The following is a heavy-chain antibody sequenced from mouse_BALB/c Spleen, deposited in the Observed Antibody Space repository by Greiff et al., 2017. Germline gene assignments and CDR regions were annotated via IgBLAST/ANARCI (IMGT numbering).Heavy chain of an antibody. CDR3: ARSPSTMITHYYAMDY. CDR2: ISYSGST. CDR1: GYSITSDYA. V-gene: IGHV3-2*02. J-gene: IGHJ4*01. Sequence: VQLKESGPGLVKPSQSLSLTCTVTGYSITSDYAWNWIRQFPGNKLEWMGYISYSGSTSYNPSLKSRISITRDTSKNQFFLQLNSVTTEDTATYYCARSPSTMITHYYAMDYWGQGTSVTVSS. D-gene: IGHD2-4*01.